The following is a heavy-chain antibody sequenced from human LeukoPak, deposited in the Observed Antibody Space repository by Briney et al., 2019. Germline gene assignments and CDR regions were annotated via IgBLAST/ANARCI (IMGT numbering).Heavy chain of an antibody. Sequence: SETLSLTCAVYGGSFSGYYWSWIRQPPGKGLEWIGEINHCGSTNYNPSLKSRVTISVDTSKNQFSLKLSSVTAADTAVYYCARSISSGWYLVDYWGQGTLVTVSS. V-gene: IGHV4-34*01. J-gene: IGHJ4*02. D-gene: IGHD6-19*01. CDR2: INHCGST. CDR1: GGSFSGYY. CDR3: ARSISSGWYLVDY.